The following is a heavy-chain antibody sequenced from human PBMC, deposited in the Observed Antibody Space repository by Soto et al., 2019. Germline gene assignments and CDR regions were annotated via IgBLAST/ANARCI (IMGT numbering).Heavy chain of an antibody. CDR1: GYTFTSYG. Sequence: ASVKVSCKASGYTFTSYGISWVRQAPGQGLEWMGWISAYNGNTNYAQKLQGRVTMTTDTSTSTAYMELRSLRSDDTAVYYCARDGAYDILTGYYDYWGQGPLVTVSS. V-gene: IGHV1-18*01. J-gene: IGHJ4*02. CDR3: ARDGAYDILTGYYDY. D-gene: IGHD3-9*01. CDR2: ISAYNGNT.